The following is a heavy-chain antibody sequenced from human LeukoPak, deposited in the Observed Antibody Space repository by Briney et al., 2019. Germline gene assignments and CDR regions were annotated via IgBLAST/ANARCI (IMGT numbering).Heavy chain of an antibody. CDR2: ISSNGGSI. D-gene: IGHD1-26*01. V-gene: IGHV3-64D*06. Sequence: PGGSLRLSCSASGFTFSSYAMHWVRQAPGKGLEYVSAISSNGGSIYYADSVKGRFTISRDNSKNTLYLQMSSLRAEDTAVYYCVKDRVSGSYELYNWFDPWGQGTLVTVSS. CDR3: VKDRVSGSYELYNWFDP. CDR1: GFTFSSYA. J-gene: IGHJ5*02.